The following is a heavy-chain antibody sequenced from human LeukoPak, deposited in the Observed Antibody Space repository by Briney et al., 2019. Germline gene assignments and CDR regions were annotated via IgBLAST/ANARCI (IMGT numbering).Heavy chain of an antibody. CDR2: IYYSGST. CDR3: ARHRHYYESSGRRLRNYYFDY. V-gene: IGHV4-59*08. Sequence: SETLSLTCTVSGGSMSSFYWSWIRQPPGKGLEYIGYIYYSGSTNYNSALKSRLTLSVDTSKNRFSLKLSSVTAADTAVYYCARHRHYYESSGRRLRNYYFDYWGQGTLVTVSS. CDR1: GGSMSSFY. D-gene: IGHD3-22*01. J-gene: IGHJ4*02.